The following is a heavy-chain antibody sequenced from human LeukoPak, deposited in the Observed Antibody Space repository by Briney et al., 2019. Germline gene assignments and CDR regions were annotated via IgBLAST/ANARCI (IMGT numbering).Heavy chain of an antibody. D-gene: IGHD2-21*02. CDR2: INPSGGST. Sequence: GASVKVSCKASGYTFTGYYMHWVRQAPGQGLEWMGIINPSGGSTSYAQKFQGRVTMTRDMSTSTVYMELSSLRSEDTAVYYCARDRGDRDYFDYWGQGTLVTVSS. CDR3: ARDRGDRDYFDY. J-gene: IGHJ4*02. CDR1: GYTFTGYY. V-gene: IGHV1-46*01.